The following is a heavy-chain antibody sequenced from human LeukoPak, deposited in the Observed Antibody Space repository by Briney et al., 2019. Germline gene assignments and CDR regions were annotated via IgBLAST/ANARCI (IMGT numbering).Heavy chain of an antibody. J-gene: IGHJ4*02. CDR1: GGSVSNSLYY. Sequence: PSETLSLTCTVSGGSVSNSLYYWSWIRQPPGKGLEWIGYIYYNGDTNYNPSLKSRVIISIDTSSNQFSLRLNSMTAADTALYYCASETSGWYSDYWGQGALVTVSS. CDR3: ASETSGWYSDY. D-gene: IGHD6-19*01. V-gene: IGHV4-61*01. CDR2: IYYNGDT.